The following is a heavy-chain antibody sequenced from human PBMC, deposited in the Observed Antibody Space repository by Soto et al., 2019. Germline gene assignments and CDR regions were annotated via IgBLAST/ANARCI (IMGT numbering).Heavy chain of an antibody. CDR2: IYRTGST. V-gene: IGHV4-4*02. Sequence: WETLSLTCAVSGGSFTSNNWWTWVRQPPGQGLEWIGEIYRTGSTNYNPSLKSRVTISLDKSENQFSLKVTSLTAADTAVYYCASRDPGTSVDYWGQGTLVTVSS. D-gene: IGHD1-7*01. J-gene: IGHJ4*02. CDR3: ASRDPGTSVDY. CDR1: GGSFTSNNW.